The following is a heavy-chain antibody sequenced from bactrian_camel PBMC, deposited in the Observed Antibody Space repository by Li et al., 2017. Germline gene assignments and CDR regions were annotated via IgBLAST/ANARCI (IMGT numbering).Heavy chain of an antibody. D-gene: IGHD1*01. V-gene: IGHV3S53*01. CDR1: GLIVSNYC. CDR2: IDNRGAA. Sequence: HVQLVESGGGSVQAGGSLRLSCAASGLIVSNYCMGWFRQVPGKEREGVGSIDNRGAARYVDSVRGRFTISRDNRENALYLQMDSLTPEDTGMYYCAARRGGYCATKFFSDDFAYWGQGTQVTVS. CDR3: AARRGGYCATKFFSDDFAY. J-gene: IGHJ4*01.